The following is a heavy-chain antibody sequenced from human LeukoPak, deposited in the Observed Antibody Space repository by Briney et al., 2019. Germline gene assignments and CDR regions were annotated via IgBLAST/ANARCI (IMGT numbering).Heavy chain of an antibody. CDR3: AKDLFPYRPVGAFDI. J-gene: IGHJ3*02. CDR1: GFTFSDSY. Sequence: GGSLRLSCAASGFTFSDSYMTWIRQAPGKGLEWVSYISNSGNTIYYADSVKGRFTISRDNAMSSLYLQMNSLRAEDTAVYYCAKDLFPYRPVGAFDIWGQGTMVTVSS. V-gene: IGHV3-11*01. CDR2: ISNSGNTI. D-gene: IGHD3-16*01.